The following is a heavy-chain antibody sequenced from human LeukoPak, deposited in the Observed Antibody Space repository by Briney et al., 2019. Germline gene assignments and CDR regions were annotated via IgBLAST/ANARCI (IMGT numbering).Heavy chain of an antibody. J-gene: IGHJ5*02. D-gene: IGHD3/OR15-3a*01. CDR1: GFTFSSYG. CDR3: ARDYDFWGNNWFDP. Sequence: PGRSLRLSCAASGFTFSSYGMHWVRQAPGKGLEWVAVICCDGSNKYYADSVKGRFTISRDNSKNTLYLQMNSLRAEDTAVYYCARDYDFWGNNWFDPWGQGTLVTVSS. CDR2: ICCDGSNK. V-gene: IGHV3-33*01.